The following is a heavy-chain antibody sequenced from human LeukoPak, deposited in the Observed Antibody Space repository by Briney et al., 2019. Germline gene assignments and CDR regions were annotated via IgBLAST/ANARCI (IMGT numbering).Heavy chain of an antibody. CDR2: INPNSGGT. Sequence: ASVKVSCKASGYTFTGYYMHWVRQAPGQGLEWMGWINPNSGGTNYAQKFQGGVTMTRDTSISTAYMELSRLRSDDTAAYYCARDPSVVVVPATWEDYWGQGTLVTVSS. J-gene: IGHJ4*02. CDR3: ARDPSVVVVPATWEDY. D-gene: IGHD2-2*01. CDR1: GYTFTGYY. V-gene: IGHV1-2*02.